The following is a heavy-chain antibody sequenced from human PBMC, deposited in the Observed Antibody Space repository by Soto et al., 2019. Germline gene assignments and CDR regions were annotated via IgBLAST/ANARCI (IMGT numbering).Heavy chain of an antibody. CDR1: GFTFSSYG. CDR2: ISYDGSNK. Sequence: GGSLRLSCAASGFTFSSYGMHWVRQAPGKGLEWVAVISYDGSNKYYADSVKGRFTISRDNSKNTLYLQMNSLRAEDTAVYYCAKGYSGNANFDHRGQGTLVTVSS. V-gene: IGHV3-30*18. J-gene: IGHJ4*02. CDR3: AKGYSGNANFDH. D-gene: IGHD5-12*01.